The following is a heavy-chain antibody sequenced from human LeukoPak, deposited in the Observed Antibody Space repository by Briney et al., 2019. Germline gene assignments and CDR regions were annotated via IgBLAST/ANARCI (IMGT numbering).Heavy chain of an antibody. D-gene: IGHD2-2*01. CDR2: ISSSSSTI. Sequence: PGGSLRLSCAASGFTFSSYSMNWVRQAPGKGLEWVSYISSSSSTIYYADSVKGRFTISRDNAKNSLYLQMNSLRAEDTAVYYCTRAPYCSSTSCYEGGAYWGQGTLVTVSS. CDR1: GFTFSSYS. CDR3: TRAPYCSSTSCYEGGAY. V-gene: IGHV3-48*01. J-gene: IGHJ4*02.